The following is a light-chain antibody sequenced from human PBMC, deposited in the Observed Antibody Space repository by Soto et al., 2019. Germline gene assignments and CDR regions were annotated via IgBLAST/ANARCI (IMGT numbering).Light chain of an antibody. CDR1: SGDVGGYNF. J-gene: IGLJ1*01. CDR3: SSHRGGDSHV. Sequence: QSALTQPASVSGSPGQSITISCTGTSGDVGGYNFVSWYQQYPGKAPKLMIYGVTNRPSGVSNRFSGSKTGNTASLTISGLQAEDEAYYYSSSHRGGDSHVFGTGTKLTVL. CDR2: GVT. V-gene: IGLV2-14*01.